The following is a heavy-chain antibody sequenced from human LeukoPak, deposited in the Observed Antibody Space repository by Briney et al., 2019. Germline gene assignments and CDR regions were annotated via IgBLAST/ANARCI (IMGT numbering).Heavy chain of an antibody. J-gene: IGHJ4*02. CDR1: GFTFSTYA. V-gene: IGHV3-48*01. CDR3: ARDQITAADTPFDY. Sequence: TGGSLRLSCAASGFTFSTYAMNWVRQAPGKGLEWISFISSSSNTIYYADSVKGRFAVSRDNAKNSLYLQMNSQRAEDTAVYYCARDQITAADTPFDYWGQGNLVTVSS. CDR2: ISSSSNTI. D-gene: IGHD6-13*01.